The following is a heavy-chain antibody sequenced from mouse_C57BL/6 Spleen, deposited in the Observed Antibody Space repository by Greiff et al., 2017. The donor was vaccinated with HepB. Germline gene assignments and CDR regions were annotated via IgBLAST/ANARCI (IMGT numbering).Heavy chain of an antibody. Sequence: EVKLMESGPGLVKPSQSLSLTCSVTGYSITSGYYWNWIRQFPGNKLEWMGYISYDGSNNYNPSLKNRISITRDTSKNQFFLKLNSVTTEDTATYYCARDYSNVWYFDVWGTGTTVTVSS. V-gene: IGHV3-6*01. CDR2: ISYDGSN. J-gene: IGHJ1*03. CDR3: ARDYSNVWYFDV. CDR1: GYSITSGYY. D-gene: IGHD2-5*01.